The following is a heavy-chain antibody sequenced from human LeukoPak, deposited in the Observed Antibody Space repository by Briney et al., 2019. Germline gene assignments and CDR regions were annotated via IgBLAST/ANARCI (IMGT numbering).Heavy chain of an antibody. J-gene: IGHJ4*02. V-gene: IGHV4-34*01. Sequence: PSETLSLTCAAYGGSFSGYSWSWIRQPPGKGLEWIGEINHSGSTNDDPSLRSRVIVSVDTSKNQFSLKLSSVTAADTAVYYCARGGYTSSFDYWGQGTLVTVSS. D-gene: IGHD6-13*01. CDR3: ARGGYTSSFDY. CDR2: INHSGST. CDR1: GGSFSGYS.